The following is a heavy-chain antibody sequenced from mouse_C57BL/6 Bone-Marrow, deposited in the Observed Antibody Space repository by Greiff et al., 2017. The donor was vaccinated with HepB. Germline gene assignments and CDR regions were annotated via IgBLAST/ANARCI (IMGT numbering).Heavy chain of an antibody. D-gene: IGHD1-1*01. V-gene: IGHV5-9-1*02. CDR2: ISSGGDYI. CDR3: TRDTTVVAPFAY. Sequence: DVMLVESGEGLVKPGGSLKLSCAASGFTFSSYAMSWVRQTPEKRLEWVAYISSGGDYIYYADTVKGRFTIYRDNARNTLYLQMSSLKSEDTAMYYCTRDTTVVAPFAYWGKGTLVTVSA. J-gene: IGHJ3*01. CDR1: GFTFSSYA.